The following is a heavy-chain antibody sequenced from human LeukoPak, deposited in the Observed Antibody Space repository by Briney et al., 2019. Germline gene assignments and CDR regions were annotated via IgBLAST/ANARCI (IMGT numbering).Heavy chain of an antibody. D-gene: IGHD1-26*01. V-gene: IGHV4-39*07. CDR3: ARETADLGRSLDS. J-gene: IGHJ4*02. CDR2: ISYSGST. Sequence: SETLSLTCTVSGGSISSSRYYWGWIRQPPEKGLEWIGSISYSGSTYYNPSLESRVTISVDTSKNQFSLNLTSVTAADTAVYFCARETADLGRSLDSWGQGALVTVSS. CDR1: GGSISSSRYY.